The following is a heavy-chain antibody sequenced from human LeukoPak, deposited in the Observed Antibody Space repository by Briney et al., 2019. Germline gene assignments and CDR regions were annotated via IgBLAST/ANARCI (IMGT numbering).Heavy chain of an antibody. D-gene: IGHD3-9*01. J-gene: IGHJ3*02. V-gene: IGHV1-18*01. Sequence: ASVKVSCKASGYTFTSYDINWVRQAPGQGLEWMGWISAYNGNTNYAQKLQGRVTMTTDTSTSTAYMELRSLRSDDTAVYYCARLVTENDAFDIWGQGTMVTVSS. CDR1: GYTFTSYD. CDR2: ISAYNGNT. CDR3: ARLVTENDAFDI.